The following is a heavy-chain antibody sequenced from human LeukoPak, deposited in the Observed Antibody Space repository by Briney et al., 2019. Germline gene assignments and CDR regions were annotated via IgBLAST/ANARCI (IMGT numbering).Heavy chain of an antibody. Sequence: GGSLRLSCVASGFTFSNCGMHWVRQAPGKGLEWVAFIRDDSTNKYYGDSVKGRFTISRDNSENTLFLQMNSLRVQDTALYYCAKDLPRSSSLNWFDPWGQGTLVTVSS. CDR3: AKDLPRSSSLNWFDP. CDR2: IRDDSTNK. J-gene: IGHJ5*02. CDR1: GFTFSNCG. D-gene: IGHD6-13*01. V-gene: IGHV3-30*02.